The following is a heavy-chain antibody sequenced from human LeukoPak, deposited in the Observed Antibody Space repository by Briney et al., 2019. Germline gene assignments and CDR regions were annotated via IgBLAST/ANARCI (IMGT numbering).Heavy chain of an antibody. V-gene: IGHV3-7*01. CDR3: ARLNFWSNSYAAPFAS. D-gene: IGHD3-16*01. J-gene: IGHJ4*02. CDR2: IKQDGSEG. Sequence: PGGSLRLSCAASKFFFHGYWMSWVRQAPGKGLEWVANIKQDGSEGYYMDSVKGRFTISRDNAKNLLFLQMNSLRPDDTAVYYCARLNFWSNSYAAPFASWGQGSLVTVSS. CDR1: KFFFHGYW.